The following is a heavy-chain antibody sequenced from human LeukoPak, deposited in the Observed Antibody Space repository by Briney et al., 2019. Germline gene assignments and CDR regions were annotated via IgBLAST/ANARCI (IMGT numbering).Heavy chain of an antibody. V-gene: IGHV4-34*01. CDR3: ARGVSFRPSPYYFDY. J-gene: IGHJ4*02. CDR1: GGSFSGYY. CDR2: INHSGST. D-gene: IGHD3-16*02. Sequence: KSSETLSLTCAVYGGSFSGYYWSWIRQPPGKGLEWIGEINHSGSTNYNPSLKSRVTKSVDTSKNQFSLKLGSVTAADTAVYYCARGVSFRPSPYYFDYWGQGTLVTVSS.